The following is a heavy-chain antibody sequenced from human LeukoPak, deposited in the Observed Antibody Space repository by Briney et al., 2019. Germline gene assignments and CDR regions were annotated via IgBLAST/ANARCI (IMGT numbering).Heavy chain of an antibody. V-gene: IGHV3-21*01. CDR1: GFTFSSYS. Sequence: GGSLRLSCAASGFTFSSYSMNWVRQAPGKGLEWVSSISSSSYIYYADSVKGRFTISRDNAKNSLYLQMNSLRAEDTAVYYCARDQGPLKAQSPHIVVVTATFDYWGQGTLVTVSS. D-gene: IGHD2-21*02. J-gene: IGHJ4*02. CDR3: ARDQGPLKAQSPHIVVVTATFDY. CDR2: ISSSSYI.